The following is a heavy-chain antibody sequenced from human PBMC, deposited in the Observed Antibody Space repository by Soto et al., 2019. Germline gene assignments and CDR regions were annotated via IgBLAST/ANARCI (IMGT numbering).Heavy chain of an antibody. J-gene: IGHJ4*02. Sequence: QVQLVESGGGLVKPGGSLRLSCAASGFTFSDHYMSWIRQAPGKGLEWVSYISSSGDIIYYAASVKGRFTISRDNANNSLYLQMNSLRAEDTAVYYCARDRGYSDSSGYFDYWGQGTLVTSSS. CDR2: ISSSGDII. V-gene: IGHV3-11*01. D-gene: IGHD3-22*01. CDR3: ARDRGYSDSSGYFDY. CDR1: GFTFSDHY.